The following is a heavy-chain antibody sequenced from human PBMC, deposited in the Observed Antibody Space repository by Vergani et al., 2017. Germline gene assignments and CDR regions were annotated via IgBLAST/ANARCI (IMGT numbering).Heavy chain of an antibody. Sequence: EVQLVESGGGLVKPGGSLRLSCAASGFTFSSYAMSWVRQAPGKGLEWVSAISGSGGSTYYADSVKGRFTISRDNSKNTLYLQMNSLRAEDTAVYYCSKVALPAAEISLGYYYYYMDVWGKGSTVTVSS. J-gene: IGHJ6*03. CDR1: GFTFSSYA. CDR2: ISGSGGST. D-gene: IGHD2-2*01. V-gene: IGHV3-23*04. CDR3: SKVALPAAEISLGYYYYYMDV.